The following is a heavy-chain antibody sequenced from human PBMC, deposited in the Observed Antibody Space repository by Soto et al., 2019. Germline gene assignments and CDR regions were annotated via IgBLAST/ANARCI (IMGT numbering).Heavy chain of an antibody. V-gene: IGHV4-34*01. J-gene: IGHJ4*02. Sequence: QVQLQQWGAGLLKPSETLSLTCAVYGGSFSGYHWSWIRQPPGKGLEWIGEINHSGSTNYNPSLKSRVTISVDTSKTQCSLNLSAVTAADTAVYYCARVDDYWGQGTLVTVSS. CDR2: INHSGST. CDR3: ARVDDY. CDR1: GGSFSGYH.